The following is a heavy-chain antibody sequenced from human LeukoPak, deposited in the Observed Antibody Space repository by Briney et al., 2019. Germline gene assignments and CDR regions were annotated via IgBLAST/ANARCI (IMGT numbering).Heavy chain of an antibody. CDR1: GYTFTSYY. CDR3: ARDQVVVVPDSQDAFDI. V-gene: IGHV1-46*01. D-gene: IGHD2-2*01. J-gene: IGHJ3*02. Sequence: ASVKVSCKASGYTFTSYYMHWVRQAPGQGLDWMGIINPRGGSTSHAQKLQGRVTITSDMSTSTVYMELSSLRSEDTAVYYCARDQVVVVPDSQDAFDIWGQGTMVTVSS. CDR2: INPRGGST.